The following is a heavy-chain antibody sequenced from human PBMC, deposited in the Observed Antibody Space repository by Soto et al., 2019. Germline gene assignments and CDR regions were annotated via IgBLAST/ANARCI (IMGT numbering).Heavy chain of an antibody. J-gene: IGHJ2*01. V-gene: IGHV1-18*01. Sequence: QVQLVQSGAEVKKPGASVKVSCKASGYTFTSYGISWVRQAPGQGLEWMGWISAYNGNTNYAQKRQGRVTMTTDTSTSTAYMELRSLRSDDTAVYYCARERRITMVRGVTHRYFDLWGRGTLVTVSS. CDR2: ISAYNGNT. CDR3: ARERRITMVRGVTHRYFDL. CDR1: GYTFTSYG. D-gene: IGHD3-10*01.